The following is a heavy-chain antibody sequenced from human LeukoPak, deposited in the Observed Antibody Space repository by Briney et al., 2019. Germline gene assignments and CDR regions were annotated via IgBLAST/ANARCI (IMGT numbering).Heavy chain of an antibody. Sequence: SETLSLTCAVYGGSFSGYYWSWIRQPPGKGLEWIGEINHSGSTNYNPPLKSRVTISVDTSKNQFSLKLSSVTAADTAVYYCARWAGTFDYWGQGTLVTVSS. D-gene: IGHD1-1*01. J-gene: IGHJ4*02. CDR3: ARWAGTFDY. CDR2: INHSGST. CDR1: GGSFSGYY. V-gene: IGHV4-34*01.